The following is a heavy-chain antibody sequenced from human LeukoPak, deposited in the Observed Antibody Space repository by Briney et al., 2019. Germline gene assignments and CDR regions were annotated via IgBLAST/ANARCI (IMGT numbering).Heavy chain of an antibody. V-gene: IGHV4-30-4*08. CDR1: GGSISSGDYY. CDR2: IYYSGST. D-gene: IGHD2-2*01. CDR3: ARGPPLGYCSSTSCSTGWFDP. Sequence: SQTLSLTCTVSGGSISSGDYYWSWIRQPPGKGLEWIGYIYYSGSTYYNPSLKSRVTISVDTSKNQFSLKLSSVTAADTAVYYCARGPPLGYCSSTSCSTGWFDPWGQGTLVTVSS. J-gene: IGHJ5*02.